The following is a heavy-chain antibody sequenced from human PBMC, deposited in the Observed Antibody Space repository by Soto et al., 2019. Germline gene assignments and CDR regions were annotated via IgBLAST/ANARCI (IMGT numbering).Heavy chain of an antibody. D-gene: IGHD2-2*01. CDR2: INPNSGGT. J-gene: IGHJ6*03. CDR1: GYSLTVDY. CDR3: ARGVMSRGYCSSTSCYGSYYYYMAV. V-gene: IGHV1-2*04. Sequence: GFSVKGSCKGSGYSLTVDYIDWGRQAPGQGLEWMGWINPNSGGTNYAQKFQGWVTMTRDTSISTAYMELSRLRSDDTAVYYCARGVMSRGYCSSTSCYGSYYYYMAVWGNGTTVTVSS.